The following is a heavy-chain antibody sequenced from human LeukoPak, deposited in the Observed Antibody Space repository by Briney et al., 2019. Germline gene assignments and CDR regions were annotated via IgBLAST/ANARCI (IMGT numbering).Heavy chain of an antibody. CDR3: ARWGPMVRGVQFDC. D-gene: IGHD3-10*01. CDR2: ISSSSSYI. Sequence: GGSLRLSCAASGFTFSSYSMNWVRQAPGKGLEWVSSISSSSSYIYYADSVKGRFTISRDNAKNSLYLQMNSLRAEDTAVYYCARWGPMVRGVQFDCWGQGTLVTVSS. CDR1: GFTFSSYS. V-gene: IGHV3-21*01. J-gene: IGHJ4*02.